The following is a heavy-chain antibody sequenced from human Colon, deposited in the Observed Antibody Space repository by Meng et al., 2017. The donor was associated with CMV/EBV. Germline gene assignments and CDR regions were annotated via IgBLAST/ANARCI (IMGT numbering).Heavy chain of an antibody. CDR3: ASSSGWWRIDY. V-gene: IGHV4-4*02. Sequence: VQLQESGPRLVTRSGTLSLTCAVSGLSVSNDYWWTWVRQAPGKGLEWIGEVSQDGRTNSNPSLKSRLSMSVDKSKNQFSLNLRSVTAADTASYFCASSSGWWRIDYWGHGTLVTVSS. CDR2: VSQDGRT. J-gene: IGHJ4*01. CDR1: GLSVSNDYW. D-gene: IGHD6-19*01.